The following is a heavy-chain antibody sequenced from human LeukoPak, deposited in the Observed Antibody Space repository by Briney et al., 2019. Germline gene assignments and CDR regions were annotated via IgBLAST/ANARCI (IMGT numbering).Heavy chain of an antibody. J-gene: IGHJ4*02. CDR1: GFTFSSYE. CDR3: ARVTEYYYDSSGYYDY. CDR2: ISSSSSYI. D-gene: IGHD3-22*01. Sequence: PGGSLRLSCAASGFTFSSYEMNWVRQAPGKGLEWVSSISSSSSYIYYADSVKGRFTISRDNAKNSLYLQMNSLRAEDTAVYYCARVTEYYYDSSGYYDYWGQGTLVTVSS. V-gene: IGHV3-21*01.